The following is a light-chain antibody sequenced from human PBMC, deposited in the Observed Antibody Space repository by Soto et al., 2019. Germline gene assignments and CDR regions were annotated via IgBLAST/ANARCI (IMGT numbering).Light chain of an antibody. J-gene: IGKJ4*01. CDR1: QGIRNY. CDR2: FAY. V-gene: IGKV1-27*01. CDR3: QKYDFAPLT. Sequence: DIQMTQSPSSLSASVGDRVTITCRASQGIRNYLAWYQQKPGRVPKLLIYFAYTLQSGVPSRFSGSGSGTDFTLTISSLQPEDVATYYCQKYDFAPLTFGGGTKVEIK.